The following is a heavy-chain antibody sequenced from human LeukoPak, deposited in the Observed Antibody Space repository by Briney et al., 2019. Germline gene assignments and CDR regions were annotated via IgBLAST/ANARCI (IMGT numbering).Heavy chain of an antibody. V-gene: IGHV1-2*06. CDR2: INPNSGGT. CDR1: GYTFTGYY. D-gene: IGHD2-8*01. J-gene: IGHJ3*02. CDR3: ARDDRLKLYCTNGVCYNAFDI. Sequence: ASVKVSCKASGYTFTGYYMHWVRQAPGQGLEWMGRINPNSGGTNYAQKFQGRVTMTRDTSISTAYMELSRLGSDDTAVYYCARDDRLKLYCTNGVCYNAFDIWGQGTMVTVSS.